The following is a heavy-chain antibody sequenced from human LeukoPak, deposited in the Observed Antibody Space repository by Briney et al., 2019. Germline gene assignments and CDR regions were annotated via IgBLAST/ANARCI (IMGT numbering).Heavy chain of an antibody. Sequence: PSETLSLTCTVSGGSISSYYWSWLRQPAGKGLEWIGRIYTSGSTNYNPSLKSRVTMSVDTSKNQFSLKLSSVTAADTAVYYCARSKGSTSEGNWFDTWGQGTLVTVSS. CDR2: IYTSGST. D-gene: IGHD2-2*01. CDR3: ARSKGSTSEGNWFDT. J-gene: IGHJ5*02. V-gene: IGHV4-4*07. CDR1: GGSISSYY.